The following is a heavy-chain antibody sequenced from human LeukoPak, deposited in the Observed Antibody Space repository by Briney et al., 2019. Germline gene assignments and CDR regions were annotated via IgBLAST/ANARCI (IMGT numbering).Heavy chain of an antibody. Sequence: LGGSLRLSCAASGFTFSSYAMSWVRQAPGKGLEWVAVISHDGTKKYYADSAKGRFTISRDNPKNTLFLQMNSLKTEDTAVYYCARGDLIQLWSPSFDPWGQGTLVTVSS. J-gene: IGHJ5*02. D-gene: IGHD5-18*01. CDR3: ARGDLIQLWSPSFDP. CDR1: GFTFSSYA. V-gene: IGHV3-30*04. CDR2: ISHDGTKK.